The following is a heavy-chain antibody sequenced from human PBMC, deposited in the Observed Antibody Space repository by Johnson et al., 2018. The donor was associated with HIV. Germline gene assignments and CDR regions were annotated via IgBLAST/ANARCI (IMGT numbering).Heavy chain of an antibody. J-gene: IGHJ3*02. CDR2: ISYDGSNK. CDR3: ARDDGEGSSSRAVDI. V-gene: IGHV3-30*03. Sequence: QVQLVESGGGVVQPGRSLRLSCAASGFTFSSYGMHWVRQGPGKGLEWVAVISYDGSNKYYADSVKGRFTISRDNSKNTLYLQMNSLRAEDTALYYCARDDGEGSSSRAVDIWGQGTMVTVSS. CDR1: GFTFSSYG. D-gene: IGHD6-6*01.